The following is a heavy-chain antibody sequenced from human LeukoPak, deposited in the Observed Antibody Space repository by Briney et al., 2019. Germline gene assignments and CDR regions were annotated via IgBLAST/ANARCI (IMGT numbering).Heavy chain of an antibody. CDR3: ARATTVVSTRYYFDY. D-gene: IGHD4-23*01. CDR1: GGSISSYY. Sequence: PSETLSLTCTVSGGSISSYYWSWIRQPPGKGLEWIGYIYYSGSTNYNPSLKSRVTISVDTSKNQFSLKLSSVTAADTAVYYCARATTVVSTRYYFDYWGQGTLVTVS. J-gene: IGHJ4*02. CDR2: IYYSGST. V-gene: IGHV4-59*01.